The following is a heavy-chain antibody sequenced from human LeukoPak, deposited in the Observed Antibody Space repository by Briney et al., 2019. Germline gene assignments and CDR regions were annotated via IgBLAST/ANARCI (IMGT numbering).Heavy chain of an antibody. D-gene: IGHD6-13*01. V-gene: IGHV4-39*07. J-gene: IGHJ4*02. CDR2: IYYSGST. Sequence: SETLSLTCTVSGGSISSSSYYWGWIRQPPGKGLEWIGSIYYSGSTYYNPSLKSRVTISVDTSKNQFSLKLSSVTAADTAVYYCASRAAAGLDYWGQGTLVTVSS. CDR3: ASRAAAGLDY. CDR1: GGSISSSSYY.